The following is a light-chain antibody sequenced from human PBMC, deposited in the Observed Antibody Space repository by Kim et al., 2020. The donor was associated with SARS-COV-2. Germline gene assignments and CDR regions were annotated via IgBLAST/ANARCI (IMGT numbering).Light chain of an antibody. Sequence: SYELTQPPSVSVSPGQTARITCGGNNIGGKNVDWYQQRPGQAPVLVIRYDSNRPSGIPERFSGSNSGNTATLTISRVAAGDEADYYCQEWDSSSDQFLFGGGTQLTVL. J-gene: IGLJ3*02. CDR2: YDS. CDR1: NIGGKN. V-gene: IGLV3-21*01. CDR3: QEWDSSSDQFL.